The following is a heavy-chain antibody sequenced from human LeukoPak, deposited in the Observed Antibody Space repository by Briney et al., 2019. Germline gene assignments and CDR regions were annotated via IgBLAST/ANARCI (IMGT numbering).Heavy chain of an antibody. J-gene: IGHJ6*03. D-gene: IGHD4-17*01. V-gene: IGHV3-7*01. CDR1: GFTFSSYW. CDR3: ARNYYGDYNYYYYYYMDV. CDR2: IKQDGSEK. Sequence: GGSLRLSCAASGFTFSSYWMSWVRQAPGKGLEWVANIKQDGSEKYYVDSVKGRFTISRDNAKNSLYLQMNSLRAEDTAVYYCARNYYGDYNYYYYYYMDVWGKGTTVTISS.